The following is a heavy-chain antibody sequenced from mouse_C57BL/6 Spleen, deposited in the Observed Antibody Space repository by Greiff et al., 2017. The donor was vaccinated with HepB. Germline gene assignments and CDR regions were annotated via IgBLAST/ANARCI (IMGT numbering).Heavy chain of an antibody. V-gene: IGHV1-58*01. CDR2: IYIGNGYT. Sequence: VHVKQSGAELVRPGSSVKMSCKTSGYTFTSYGINWVKQRPGQGLEWIGYIYIGNGYTEYNEKFKGKATLTSDTSSSTAYMQLSSLTSEDSAIYFCARRNYGSSYYFDYWGQGTTLTVSS. CDR3: ARRNYGSSYYFDY. J-gene: IGHJ2*01. D-gene: IGHD1-1*01. CDR1: GYTFTSYG.